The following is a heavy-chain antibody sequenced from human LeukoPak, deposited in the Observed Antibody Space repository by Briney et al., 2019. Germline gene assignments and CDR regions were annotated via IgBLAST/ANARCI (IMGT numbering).Heavy chain of an antibody. V-gene: IGHV3-23*01. D-gene: IGHD1-26*01. Sequence: GGSLRLSCAASGFTFSSYAMSWVRQASGKGLEWVSAISGSGGSTYYADSVKGRFTISRDNSKNTLYLQMNSLRAEDTAVYYCAKGTGSYYAGFDYWGQGTLVTVSS. CDR1: GFTFSSYA. CDR2: ISGSGGST. CDR3: AKGTGSYYAGFDY. J-gene: IGHJ4*02.